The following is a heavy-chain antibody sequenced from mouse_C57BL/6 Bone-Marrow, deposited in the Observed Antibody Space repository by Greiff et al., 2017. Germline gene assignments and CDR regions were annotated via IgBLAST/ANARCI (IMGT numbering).Heavy chain of an antibody. CDR2: IYPGDGDT. D-gene: IGHD1-1*01. Sequence: QVQLQQSGPELVKPGASVKISCKASGYAFSSSWMNWVKQRPGKGLEWIGRIYPGDGDTNYNGKYKGKATLTADKSSSTSYMQLSSLTSEDSAVYFCARMEDYYGSGNYWGQGTTLTGSS. J-gene: IGHJ2*01. CDR1: GYAFSSSW. CDR3: ARMEDYYGSGNY. V-gene: IGHV1-82*01.